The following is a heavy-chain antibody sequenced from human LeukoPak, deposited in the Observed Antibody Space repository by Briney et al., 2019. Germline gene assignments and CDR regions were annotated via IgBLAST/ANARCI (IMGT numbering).Heavy chain of an antibody. Sequence: PSETLSLTCTVSGGSISSYYWSWIRQPPGKGLEWIGYVFHTGDTNYNPSLKSRVTVSLDTFKSQVSLSLTSVTAADTAVYYCARHPFATPFDHWGRGTLVTVSS. CDR2: VFHTGDT. CDR1: GGSISSYY. J-gene: IGHJ4*02. CDR3: ARHPFATPFDH. V-gene: IGHV4-59*08.